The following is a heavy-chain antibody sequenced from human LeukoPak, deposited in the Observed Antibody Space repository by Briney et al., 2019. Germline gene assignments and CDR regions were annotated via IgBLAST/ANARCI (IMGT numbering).Heavy chain of an antibody. Sequence: ASVKVSCKASGYTFTSYGISWVRQAPGQGLEWMGWISAYNGNTNYAQKLQGRVTMTTDTSTSTAYMELRSLRSDDTAAYYCARDRRSPPTYYYNSSGYYTFDYWGQGTLVTVSS. V-gene: IGHV1-18*01. CDR2: ISAYNGNT. J-gene: IGHJ4*02. CDR1: GYTFTSYG. CDR3: ARDRRSPPTYYYNSSGYYTFDY. D-gene: IGHD3-22*01.